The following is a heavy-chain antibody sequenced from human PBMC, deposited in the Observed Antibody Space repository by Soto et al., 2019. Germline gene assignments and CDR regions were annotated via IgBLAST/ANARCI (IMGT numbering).Heavy chain of an antibody. Sequence: GGSLRLSCAASGFTFSSYAMSWVRQAPGKGLEWVSAISGSGGSTYYADSVKGRFTISRDNSKNTLYLQMNSLRAEDTAVYYCAKGHGSGSYYFLFDSWGQGTLVTVSS. J-gene: IGHJ4*02. CDR3: AKGHGSGSYYFLFDS. CDR1: GFTFSSYA. V-gene: IGHV3-23*01. D-gene: IGHD3-10*01. CDR2: ISGSGGST.